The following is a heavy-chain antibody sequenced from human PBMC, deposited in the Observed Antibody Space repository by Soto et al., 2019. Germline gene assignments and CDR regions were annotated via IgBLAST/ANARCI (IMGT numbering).Heavy chain of an antibody. J-gene: IGHJ4*02. Sequence: QPGGSLRLSCAAYGFTFSSYGMHWVRQAPGKGLEWVAVIWYDGSNKYYADSVKGRFTISRDNSKNTLYLQMNSLRAEDTAVYYCARGGGYCSSTSCQMVDYWGQGTLVTVSS. CDR3: ARGGGYCSSTSCQMVDY. D-gene: IGHD2-2*01. CDR1: GFTFSSYG. V-gene: IGHV3-33*01. CDR2: IWYDGSNK.